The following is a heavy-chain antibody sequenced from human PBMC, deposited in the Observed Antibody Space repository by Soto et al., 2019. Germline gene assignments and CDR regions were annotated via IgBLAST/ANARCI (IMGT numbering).Heavy chain of an antibody. CDR1: GGTFSSLD. CDR3: ARALLSHSYDSGGYDSYFHAMDV. J-gene: IGHJ6*02. CDR2: IIPISETT. D-gene: IGHD3-22*01. Sequence: KVSCKASGGTFSSLDINWVRQAPGQGLEWMGGIIPISETTNYAQIFQGRVSIVADISTSTAYMELSRLRSEDTAVYYCARALLSHSYDSGGYDSYFHAMDVWGQGTPVTVSS. V-gene: IGHV1-69*06.